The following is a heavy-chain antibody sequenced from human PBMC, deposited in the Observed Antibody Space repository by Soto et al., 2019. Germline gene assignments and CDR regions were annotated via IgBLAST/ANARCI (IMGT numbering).Heavy chain of an antibody. CDR3: AKVRGINAS. CDR1: GFSFKIYA. D-gene: IGHD3-10*01. V-gene: IGHV3-23*01. CDR2: TSGRGGYT. Sequence: EVQLLESGGGLVQPGGSLRLSCAASGFSFKIYAMSWVRQAPGKGLEWVSETSGRGGYTYYADSVKGRFTTSRDNSKNTVYLQMTSLRAEDTAVYYCAKVRGINASSGQGTLFTVSS. J-gene: IGHJ5*02.